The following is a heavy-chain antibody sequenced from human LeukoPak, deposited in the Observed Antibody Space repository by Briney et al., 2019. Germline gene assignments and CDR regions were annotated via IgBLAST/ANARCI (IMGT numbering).Heavy chain of an antibody. D-gene: IGHD1-7*01. V-gene: IGHV4-39*07. Sequence: SETLSLTCTVSGGSISSYYWGWIRQPPGKGLEWIGSIYYSGSTYYNPSLKSRVTISVDTSKNQFSLKLSSVTAADTAVYYCARSTPPSPNYYFDYWGQGTLVTVS. CDR3: ARSTPPSPNYYFDY. J-gene: IGHJ4*02. CDR1: GGSISSYY. CDR2: IYYSGST.